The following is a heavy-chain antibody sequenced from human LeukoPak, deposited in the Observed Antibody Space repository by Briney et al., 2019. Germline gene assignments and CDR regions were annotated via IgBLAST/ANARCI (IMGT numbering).Heavy chain of an antibody. CDR1: GGTFSSYA. CDR3: AREGGYYIEFDY. D-gene: IGHD3-3*01. V-gene: IGHV1-69*04. Sequence: ASVKVSCKASGGTFSSYAISWVRQAPGQGLEWMGRIIPILGIANYAQRFQGRVTITADKSTSTAYMELSSLRSEDTAVYYCAREGGYYIEFDYWGQGTLVTVSS. J-gene: IGHJ4*02. CDR2: IIPILGIA.